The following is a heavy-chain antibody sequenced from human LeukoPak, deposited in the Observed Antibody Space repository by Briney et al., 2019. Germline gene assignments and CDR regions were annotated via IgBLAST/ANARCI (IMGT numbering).Heavy chain of an antibody. CDR1: GYTFTSYD. J-gene: IGHJ4*02. D-gene: IGHD6-13*01. CDR2: MNPNSGNT. CDR3: ASRKSSSWYSPSVFDY. Sequence: ASVKVSCKASGYTFTSYDINWVRQATGQGLEWMGWMNPNSGNTGYAQKFQGRVTMTRNTSISTAYMELSSLRSEDTAVYYCASRKSSSWYSPSVFDYWGQGTLVTVSS. V-gene: IGHV1-8*01.